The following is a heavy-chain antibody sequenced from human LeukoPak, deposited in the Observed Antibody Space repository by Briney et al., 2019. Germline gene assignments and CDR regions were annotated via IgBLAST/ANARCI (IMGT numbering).Heavy chain of an antibody. CDR1: GYTFTSYY. Sequence: ASVKVSCKASGYTFTSYYMHWVRQAPGQGLEWMGRINPNSGGTNYAQKFQGRVTMTRDTSISTAYMELSRLRSDDTAVYYCARVDWVRGVISDYWGQGTLVTVSS. J-gene: IGHJ4*02. V-gene: IGHV1-2*06. D-gene: IGHD3-10*01. CDR2: INPNSGGT. CDR3: ARVDWVRGVISDY.